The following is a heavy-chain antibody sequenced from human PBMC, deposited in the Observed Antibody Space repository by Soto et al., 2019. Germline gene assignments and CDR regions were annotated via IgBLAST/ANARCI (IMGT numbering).Heavy chain of an antibody. CDR3: ARDQENLHYDSSGYYRY. V-gene: IGHV1-2*04. D-gene: IGHD3-22*01. CDR1: GYTFTSYD. J-gene: IGHJ4*02. CDR2: INPNSGGT. Sequence: ASVKVSCKASGYTFTSYDFNWVRQAPGQGLEWMGWINPNSGGTNYAQKFQGWVTMTRDTSISTAYMELRSLTFDDTAVYYCARDQENLHYDSSGYYRYWGQGTQVTVSS.